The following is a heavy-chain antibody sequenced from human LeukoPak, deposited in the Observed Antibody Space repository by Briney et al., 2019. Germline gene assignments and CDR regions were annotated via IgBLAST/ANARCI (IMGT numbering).Heavy chain of an antibody. CDR1: GFTFSSYS. CDR3: ARGGEILRYFDWSYSYYMDV. D-gene: IGHD3-9*01. J-gene: IGHJ6*03. Sequence: GGSLRLSCAASGFTFSSYSMNWVRQAPGKGLEWVSYISSSSSTIYYADSVKGRFTISRDNAKNSLYLQMNSLRAEDTAVYYCARGGEILRYFDWSYSYYMDVWGKGTTVTVSS. CDR2: ISSSSSTI. V-gene: IGHV3-48*01.